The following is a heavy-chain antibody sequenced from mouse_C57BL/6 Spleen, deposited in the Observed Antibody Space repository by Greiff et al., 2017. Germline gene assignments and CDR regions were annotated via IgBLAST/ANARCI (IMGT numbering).Heavy chain of an antibody. V-gene: IGHV1-81*01. D-gene: IGHD2-2*01. CDR2: IYPRSGNT. Sequence: VQLQESGAELARPGASVKLSCKASGYTFTSYGISWVKQRTGQGLEWIGEIYPRSGNTYYNEKFKGKATLTAYKSSTTAYMELRSLTSEDSAVYFCARVGYGYGFSYWGQGTLVTVSA. CDR3: ARVGYGYGFSY. CDR1: GYTFTSYG. J-gene: IGHJ3*01.